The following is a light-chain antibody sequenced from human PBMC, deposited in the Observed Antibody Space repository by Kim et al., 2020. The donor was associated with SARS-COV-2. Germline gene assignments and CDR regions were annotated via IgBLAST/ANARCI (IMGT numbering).Light chain of an antibody. CDR1: SSNIGAGYD. V-gene: IGLV1-40*01. CDR3: QSYDSSLSARV. J-gene: IGLJ3*02. Sequence: QTVTISCTGSSSNIGAGYDVHWYQQRPGTAPKLLIYGNSNRPSGVPDRFSGSKSGTSASLAITGLQAEDEADYYCQSYDSSLSARVFGGGTQLTVL. CDR2: GNS.